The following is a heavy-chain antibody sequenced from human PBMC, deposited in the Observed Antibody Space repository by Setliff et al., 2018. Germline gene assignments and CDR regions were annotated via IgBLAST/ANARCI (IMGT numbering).Heavy chain of an antibody. CDR1: GFNFSNYEI. D-gene: IGHD1-1*01. V-gene: IGHV4-4*02. Sequence: GSLRLSCSGSGFNFSNYEINWVRQPPGKGLEWIGEIYHDGNDKYTPSVHYSPSLKSRVTISIDKSNNQFSLKLTSMTAADTAVYYCAKGGGRYHSDSWGQGILVTVSS. J-gene: IGHJ4*02. CDR3: AKGGGRYHSDS. CDR2: IYHDGND.